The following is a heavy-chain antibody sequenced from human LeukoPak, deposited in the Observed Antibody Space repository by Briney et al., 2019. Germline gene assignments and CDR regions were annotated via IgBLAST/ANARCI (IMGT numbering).Heavy chain of an antibody. D-gene: IGHD6-6*01. CDR2: ISAYNGNT. CDR3: ARVREYSGDY. V-gene: IGHV1-18*01. Sequence: GASVKVSCKASGYTFTNYGLSWVRQAPGQGLEWMGWISAYNGNTNYSQKLQGRVTMTTDTSTSTAYMELRSLRSDDTAVYYCARVREYSGDYWGQGTLVTVSS. CDR1: GYTFTNYG. J-gene: IGHJ4*02.